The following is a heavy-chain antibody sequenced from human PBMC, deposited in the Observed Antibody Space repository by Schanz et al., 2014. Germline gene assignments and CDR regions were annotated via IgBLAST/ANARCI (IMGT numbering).Heavy chain of an antibody. CDR2: ISGSGGST. J-gene: IGHJ4*02. D-gene: IGHD3-22*01. CDR1: GFTFNSYA. V-gene: IGHV3-23*04. CDR3: AKDPSHGDYDYYFDY. Sequence: EGQLAESGGGLVQPGGSLRLSCAVSGFTFNSYAMSWVRQAPGKGLEWVSAISGSGGSTYYADSVKGRFTISRDNSKNTLYLQMNSLRAEDTAVYYCAKDPSHGDYDYYFDYWGQGTLVTVSS.